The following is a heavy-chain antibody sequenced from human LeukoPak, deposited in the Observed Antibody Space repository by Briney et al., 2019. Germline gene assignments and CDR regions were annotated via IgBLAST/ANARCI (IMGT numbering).Heavy chain of an antibody. CDR1: GFTFSSYS. CDR2: ISSSGSYI. CDR3: ARGGPHDYGDWPPWD. Sequence: GGSLRLSCAAAGFTFSSYSMNWVSQAPGKGLEWVSSISSSGSYIYYADSVKGRFTIARDNAKNSLYLQMNSLRAEDTAVYYCARGGPHDYGDWPPWDWGQGTLVTVSS. D-gene: IGHD4-17*01. V-gene: IGHV3-21*01. J-gene: IGHJ4*02.